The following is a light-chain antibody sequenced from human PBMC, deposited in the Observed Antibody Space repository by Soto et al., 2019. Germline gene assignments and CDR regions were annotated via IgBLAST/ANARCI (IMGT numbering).Light chain of an antibody. Sequence: DIQLTQAPSFLSASAGDRVSITCRASQAISSYLAWYQQKPGRAPKLRIYAASTLQSGVPSRFSGSGSGTEFTLTLTSLQPEDFATYYCQQLNSFPLTFGQGTRLEIK. V-gene: IGKV1-9*01. CDR3: QQLNSFPLT. CDR2: AAS. J-gene: IGKJ5*01. CDR1: QAISSY.